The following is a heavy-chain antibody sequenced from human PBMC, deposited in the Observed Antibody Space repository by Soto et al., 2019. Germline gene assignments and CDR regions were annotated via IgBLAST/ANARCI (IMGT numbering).Heavy chain of an antibody. J-gene: IGHJ4*02. CDR2: ISAANGDT. CDR1: GYTFDSYG. V-gene: IGHV1-18*01. Sequence: HVQLVQSGGEVKEPGASVRVSCKASGYTFDSYGMNWVRQAPGQGLEWMGWISAANGDTKYAQNFHDRVALTIDASTSTAYMELRSLRSDDTAIYYCVRNEHSDLLPGFITWGQIWAQHYFNFWGQGTLVTVSS. D-gene: IGHD3-9*01. CDR3: VRNEHSDLLPGFITWGQIWAQHYFNF.